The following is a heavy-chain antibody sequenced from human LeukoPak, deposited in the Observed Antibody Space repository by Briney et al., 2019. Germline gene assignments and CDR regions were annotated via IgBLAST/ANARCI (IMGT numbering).Heavy chain of an antibody. J-gene: IGHJ2*01. CDR2: VYISGNT. V-gene: IGHV4-4*07. Sequence: SETLSLTCTVSGGSISSYYWSWIRQPAGKTLEWIGRVYISGNTIYNPSLKSRVTMSLDTSKNQFSLNLSSVTAADTAVYYCARNPLVLTWYFALWGRGTLVTVSS. CDR3: ARNPLVLTWYFAL. CDR1: GGSISSYY.